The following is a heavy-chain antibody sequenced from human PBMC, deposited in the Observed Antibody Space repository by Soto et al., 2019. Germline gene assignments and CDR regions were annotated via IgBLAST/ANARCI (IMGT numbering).Heavy chain of an antibody. CDR2: ISYDGSNK. V-gene: IGHV3-30-3*01. CDR1: GFTFSSYA. J-gene: IGHJ4*02. CDR3: ARGYFYESSGPNFDY. D-gene: IGHD3-22*01. Sequence: QVQLVESGGGVVQPGRSLRLSCAASGFTFSSYAMHWVRQAPGKGLEWVAVISYDGSNKYYEDSVKGRFTISRDNSKNPLYLQMNSLRAEDTAVYYCARGYFYESSGPNFDYWGQGTLVTVSS.